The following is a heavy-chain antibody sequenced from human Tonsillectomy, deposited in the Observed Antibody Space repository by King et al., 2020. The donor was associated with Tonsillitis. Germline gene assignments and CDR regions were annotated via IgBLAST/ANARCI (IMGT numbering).Heavy chain of an antibody. D-gene: IGHD2-15*01. Sequence: VQLVESGGGLVQPGGSLRLSCAASGFTFSHYEMNWVRQAPGKGLEWVSCIRSSGSTIYYADSVKGRFTISRDNAKNSLYLQMHSLRAEDTAVYYCARRGDYCSGDSCYPDAFDIWGQGTMVTVSS. V-gene: IGHV3-48*03. J-gene: IGHJ3*02. CDR1: GFTFSHYE. CDR2: IRSSGSTI. CDR3: ARRGDYCSGDSCYPDAFDI.